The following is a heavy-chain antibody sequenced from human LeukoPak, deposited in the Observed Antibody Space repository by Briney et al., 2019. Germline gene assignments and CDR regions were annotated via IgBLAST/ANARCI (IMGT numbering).Heavy chain of an antibody. D-gene: IGHD3-22*01. CDR3: ARASYYDSSGYYYYFDY. CDR1: GGSISSSNW. V-gene: IGHV4-4*02. J-gene: IGHJ4*02. Sequence: PSETLSLTCTVSGGSISSSNWWSWVRQPPGKGLEWIGEIYHSGSTNYNPSLKSRVTISVDKSKNQFSLKLSSVTAADTAVYYCARASYYDSSGYYYYFDYWGQGTLVTVSS. CDR2: IYHSGST.